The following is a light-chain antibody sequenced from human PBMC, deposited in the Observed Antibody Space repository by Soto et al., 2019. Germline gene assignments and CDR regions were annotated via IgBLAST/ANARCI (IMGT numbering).Light chain of an antibody. V-gene: IGKV3-15*01. CDR2: GAS. J-gene: IGKJ1*01. CDR3: QQNNNWPRT. CDR1: QSVNSD. Sequence: ETVMTQSPATLSVSPGERATLSCRASQSVNSDLAWYQKKPGQAPRLLIYGASTRATGIPARFSGGGSGTDFTLTISSLQSEDFAVYDCQQNNNWPRTFGQGTKVEIK.